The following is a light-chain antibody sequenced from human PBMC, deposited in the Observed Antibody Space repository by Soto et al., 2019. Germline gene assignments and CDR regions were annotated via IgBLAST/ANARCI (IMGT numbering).Light chain of an antibody. V-gene: IGLV2-11*01. J-gene: IGLJ1*01. CDR3: CSYAGAYTFV. CDR2: DVY. Sequence: QSVLTQPRSVSGSPGQSVTISCTGTSSNVGDYNYVSWYQQHPDKAPKLMIYDVYKRPSGVPDRFSGSKSANTASLTISGLQAEDEADYYCCSYAGAYTFVFGTGTKVTVL. CDR1: SSNVGDYNY.